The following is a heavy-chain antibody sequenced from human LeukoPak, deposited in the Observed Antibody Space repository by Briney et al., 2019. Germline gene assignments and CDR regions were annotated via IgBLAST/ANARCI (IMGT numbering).Heavy chain of an antibody. CDR3: ARSNKPYGVERQTPAV. V-gene: IGHV1-2*02. D-gene: IGHD3-3*01. CDR2: INPNSGGT. CDR1: GYTFTGYY. Sequence: ASVKVSCKASGYTFTGYYMHWVRQAPGQGLEWMGWINPNSGGTNYAQKFQGRVTMTRDTSISTAYMELSRLRSDDTAVYYCARSNKPYGVERQTPAVWGQGTLVTVSS. J-gene: IGHJ4*02.